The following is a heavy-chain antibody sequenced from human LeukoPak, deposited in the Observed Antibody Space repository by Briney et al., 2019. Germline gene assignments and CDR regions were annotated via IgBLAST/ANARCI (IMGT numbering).Heavy chain of an antibody. CDR2: IHTNGNT. CDR1: GLTVSSNY. CDR3: ASSRKAASSKWFDP. J-gene: IGHJ5*02. D-gene: IGHD2-2*01. Sequence: GGSLRLSCAASGLTVSSNYMTWVRQAPGKGLEWVSIIHTNGNTYYADSVEGRFTISRDNSKNTLYLQMNSLRTEDTAVYYCASSRKAASSKWFDPWGQGTLVTVSS. V-gene: IGHV3-53*01.